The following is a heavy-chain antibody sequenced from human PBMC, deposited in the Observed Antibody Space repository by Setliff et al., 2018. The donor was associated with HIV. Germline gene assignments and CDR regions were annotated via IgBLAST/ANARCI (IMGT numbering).Heavy chain of an antibody. CDR1: GGSFSGYY. D-gene: IGHD3-10*01. V-gene: IGHV4-34*01. CDR3: ARVGRDYYGSNWFDP. CDR2: INHSGST. J-gene: IGHJ5*02. Sequence: KPSGTLSLTCAVYGGSFSGYYWSWIRQPPGKGLEWIGEINHSGSTNYNPSLKSRVTISVDTSKNQFSLKLSSVTAADTAVYYCARVGRDYYGSNWFDPWGQGTLVTVSS.